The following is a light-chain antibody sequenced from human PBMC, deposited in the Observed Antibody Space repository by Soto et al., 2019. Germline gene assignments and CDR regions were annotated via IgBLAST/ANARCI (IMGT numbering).Light chain of an antibody. Sequence: DVQMTQSPSSLSAFVGDRVTITCRASQGIAPYLAWFQQKPGKVPTLLIYATSTLQSGVPSRFSGSGSGTDFTLTITSLQPEDVVTYYCQQYNSAPLTFGGGTKVEIK. CDR3: QQYNSAPLT. J-gene: IGKJ4*01. CDR2: ATS. V-gene: IGKV1-27*01. CDR1: QGIAPY.